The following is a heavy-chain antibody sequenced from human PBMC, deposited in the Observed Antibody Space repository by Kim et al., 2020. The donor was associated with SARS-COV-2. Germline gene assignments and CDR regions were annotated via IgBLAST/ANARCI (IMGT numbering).Heavy chain of an antibody. CDR1: GFTFSNFV. Sequence: GGSLRLSCAASGFTFSNFVMSWVRQAPGKGLEWVAVISENGGASFYGDSAKGRFTISRDNSKNTLYLQLHSLRVDDTAVYYCAVLEDSSGAYWGGRYFDHWGQGTLVTVSS. D-gene: IGHD6-19*01. J-gene: IGHJ4*02. V-gene: IGHV3-23*01. CDR3: AVLEDSSGAYWGGRYFDH. CDR2: ISENGGAS.